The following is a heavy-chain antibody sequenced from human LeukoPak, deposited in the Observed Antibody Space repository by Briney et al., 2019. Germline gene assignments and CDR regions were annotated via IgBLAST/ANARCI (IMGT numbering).Heavy chain of an antibody. Sequence: SETLSLTCAVYGGSFSGYYWSWIRQPPGKGLEWIGEINHSGSTNYNPSLKSRVTISVDTSKNQFSLKLSSVTAADTAVYYCARCLVVVPAAIRIGGFDYWGQGTLVTVSS. CDR2: INHSGST. CDR3: ARCLVVVPAAIRIGGFDY. V-gene: IGHV4-34*01. CDR1: GGSFSGYY. J-gene: IGHJ4*02. D-gene: IGHD2-2*01.